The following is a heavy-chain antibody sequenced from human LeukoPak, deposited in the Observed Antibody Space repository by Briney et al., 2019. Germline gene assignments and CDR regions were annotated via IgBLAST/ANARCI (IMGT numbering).Heavy chain of an antibody. V-gene: IGHV4-59*01. Sequence: PSETLSLTCTVSGDSIGSYYWSWIRQPPGKGLEWIGYIYYSGSTNYNPSLKSRVTILVDTSKNQFSLKLSSVTAADTAVYYCARALLRYDAFDIWGQGTMVTVSS. CDR1: GDSIGSYY. J-gene: IGHJ3*02. CDR3: ARALLRYDAFDI. D-gene: IGHD4-17*01. CDR2: IYYSGST.